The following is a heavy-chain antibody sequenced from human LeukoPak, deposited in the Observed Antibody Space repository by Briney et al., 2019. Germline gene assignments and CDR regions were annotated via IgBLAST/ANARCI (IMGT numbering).Heavy chain of an antibody. CDR3: ARDTEYNWFDP. D-gene: IGHD2-8*02. V-gene: IGHV3-53*01. J-gene: IGHJ5*02. Sequence: GGSLRLSCAASGFTVSSSYMNWVRQAPGKGLEWVSVIYSGGSTYYADSVKGRFTISRDNAKNSLYLQMNSLRDEDTAVYYCARDTEYNWFDPWGQGTLVTVSS. CDR1: GFTVSSSY. CDR2: IYSGGST.